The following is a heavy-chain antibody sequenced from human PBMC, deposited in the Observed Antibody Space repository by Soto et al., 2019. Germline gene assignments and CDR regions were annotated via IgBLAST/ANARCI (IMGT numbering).Heavy chain of an antibody. V-gene: IGHV3-23*01. CDR1: GFTFSNYA. Sequence: EVQLLDSGGGLVQPGGSLRLSCAASGFTFSNYAMTWVSQGPVKGLEWVSGISGSGGRSYYADSVKGRFTISRDNSKSTLYLKMNSLRAEDTAVYYGAKAYFVWSSEQPYYFDYWGQGTLVTVSS. CDR3: AKAYFVWSSEQPYYFDY. D-gene: IGHD3-16*01. J-gene: IGHJ4*02. CDR2: ISGSGGRS.